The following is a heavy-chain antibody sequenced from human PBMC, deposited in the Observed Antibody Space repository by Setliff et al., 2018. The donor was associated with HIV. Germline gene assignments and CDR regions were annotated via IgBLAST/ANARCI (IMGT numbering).Heavy chain of an antibody. Sequence: PSETLSLTCTVSGDSIGDYYWNWIRQPAGKGLEWIGRVYASAYSNYNPSLKSRVTMSVDTSQNQFSLKLRSVNAADTAVCYCARDWATRSNYYGSGSPWYFDFWGRGILVTVSS. J-gene: IGHJ2*01. CDR1: GDSIGDYY. CDR3: ARDWATRSNYYGSGSPWYFDF. CDR2: VYASAYS. D-gene: IGHD3-10*01. V-gene: IGHV4-4*07.